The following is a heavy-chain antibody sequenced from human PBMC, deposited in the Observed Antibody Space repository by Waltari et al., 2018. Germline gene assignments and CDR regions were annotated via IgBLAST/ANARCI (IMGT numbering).Heavy chain of an antibody. CDR2: INTNRVGT. J-gene: IGHJ4*02. CDR1: GYTFTGYY. D-gene: IGHD2-21*02. Sequence: QVQLVQSGAEVKKPGASVKVSCKASGYTFTGYYMPWVRQAPGQGLEWMGRINTNRVGTNYAQKFQGRFTMPRDTSISTADMELSRLGSDDTAVYSCASGVTLGDWGQGTLVTVSS. CDR3: ASGVTLGD. V-gene: IGHV1-2*06.